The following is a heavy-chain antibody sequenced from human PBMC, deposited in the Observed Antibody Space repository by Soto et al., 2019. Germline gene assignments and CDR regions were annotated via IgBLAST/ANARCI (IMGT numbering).Heavy chain of an antibody. J-gene: IGHJ6*02. D-gene: IGHD2-15*01. Sequence: SETLSLTCTVSGGSISSGDYYWSWIRQPPGKGLEWIGYIYYSGSTYYNPSLKSRVTISVDTSKNQFSLKLSSVTAADTAVYYCARDSGGRLWSGPSLSTGMDVWGQGTTVTVSS. CDR2: IYYSGST. V-gene: IGHV4-30-4*01. CDR3: ARDSGGRLWSGPSLSTGMDV. CDR1: GGSISSGDYY.